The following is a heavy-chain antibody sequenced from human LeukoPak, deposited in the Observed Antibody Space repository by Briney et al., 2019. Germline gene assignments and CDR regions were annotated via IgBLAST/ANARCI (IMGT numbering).Heavy chain of an antibody. V-gene: IGHV1-69*05. D-gene: IGHD5-24*01. CDR3: ARVGMATTVGGYRDPEFFDY. CDR2: IIPIFGTA. J-gene: IGHJ4*02. Sequence: GASVKVSCKASGGTFSSYAISWVRQAPGQGLEWMGGIIPIFGTANYAQKFQGRVTITTDESTSTAYMELSSLRSEDTAVYYCARVGMATTVGGYRDPEFFDYWGQGTLVTVSS. CDR1: GGTFSSYA.